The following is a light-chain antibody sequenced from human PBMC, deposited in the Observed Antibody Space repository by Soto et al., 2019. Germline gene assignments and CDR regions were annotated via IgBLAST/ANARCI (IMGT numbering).Light chain of an antibody. CDR3: QQYGSSGT. Sequence: EVVMTQSPATLSVSPGDRATLSCRASQSVDNDLAWYQQKPGQPPRLLIYGASSRATGIPDRFSGSGSGTDFTLTISRLEPEDFAVYYCQQYGSSGTFGQGTKVDI. V-gene: IGKV3-20*01. J-gene: IGKJ1*01. CDR1: QSVDND. CDR2: GAS.